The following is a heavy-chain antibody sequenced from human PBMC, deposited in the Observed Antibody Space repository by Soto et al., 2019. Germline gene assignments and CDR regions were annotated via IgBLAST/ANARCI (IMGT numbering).Heavy chain of an antibody. CDR2: ISTYNGNT. Sequence: HVQLVQSGAEVRKPGASVKVSCEASGYTFNTYSISWVRQAPGQGLEWMGWISTYNGNTKYAQNLQGRVIMTTDTSTNTAYMELRSLRSDDTAVYYCARVDLDSDYWGQGTLVTVSS. CDR1: GYTFNTYS. V-gene: IGHV1-18*01. CDR3: ARVDLDSDY. J-gene: IGHJ4*02.